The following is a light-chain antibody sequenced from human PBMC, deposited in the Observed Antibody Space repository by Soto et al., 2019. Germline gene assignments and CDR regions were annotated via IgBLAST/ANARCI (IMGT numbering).Light chain of an antibody. CDR3: RSYTSSSTVV. Sequence: QSALTQPASVSGSPGQSITISCTGTSSDVGGYNYVSWYQQHPGKAPKLMIYDVSNRPSGVSNRFSGSKSGNTASLTISGLKAEDEADYYCRSYTSSSTVVFGGGTQLTVL. J-gene: IGLJ2*01. V-gene: IGLV2-14*01. CDR2: DVS. CDR1: SSDVGGYNY.